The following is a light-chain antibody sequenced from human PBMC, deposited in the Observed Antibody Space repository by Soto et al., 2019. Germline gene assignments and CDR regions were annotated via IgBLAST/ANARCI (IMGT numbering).Light chain of an antibody. CDR2: EVN. V-gene: IGLV2-23*02. J-gene: IGLJ1*01. CDR1: SSDVGSYYP. CDR3: CSYAGDTTFFV. Sequence: QSALTQPASMSGSPGQLITISCTGTSSDVGSYYPVSWFQQHPGKAPKLIIYEVNKRPSGVSDRFSGSKSGNTASLTISGLQAADEAEYYCCSYAGDTTFFVFGTGTKVTVL.